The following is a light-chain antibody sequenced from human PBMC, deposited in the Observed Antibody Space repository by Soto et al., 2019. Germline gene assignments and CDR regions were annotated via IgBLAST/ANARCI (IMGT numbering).Light chain of an antibody. CDR1: QGINNT. CDR2: DAS. Sequence: AIPLTQSPSSLSASVRDRVTITCRASQGINNTLAWYQQKPGKAPKLLISDASTLESGVPSRFSGSGSGTDFTLTISSLQPEDFATYYCQQFNSYPLTFGGGTKVEIK. J-gene: IGKJ4*01. CDR3: QQFNSYPLT. V-gene: IGKV1-13*02.